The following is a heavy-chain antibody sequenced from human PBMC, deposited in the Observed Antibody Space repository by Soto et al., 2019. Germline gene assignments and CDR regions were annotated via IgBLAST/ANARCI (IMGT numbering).Heavy chain of an antibody. CDR2: IIPIPDIT. V-gene: IGHV1-69*08. CDR3: ARDRITTRGDAFDL. J-gene: IGHJ3*01. Sequence: QVQLVQSGAEVRKPGSSVKVSCKAPGGTFSRYIISWVRQAPGQGLEWMGRIIPIPDITNYAQKFQGRVTVTADRSTSTAYMELTSLKSEDTAVYYCARDRITTRGDAFDLWGQGTMVTVSS. D-gene: IGHD3-3*01. CDR1: GGTFSRYI.